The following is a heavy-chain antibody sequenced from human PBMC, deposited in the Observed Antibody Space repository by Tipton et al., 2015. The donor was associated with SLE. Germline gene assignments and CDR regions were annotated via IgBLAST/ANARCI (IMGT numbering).Heavy chain of an antibody. Sequence: GSLRLSCAASGFTVSSNYMSWVRQAPGKGLEWVSVIYSGGSTYYADSVKGRFTISRDNSKNTLYLQMNSLRAEDTAVYYCARDQSKMVYATWGQGTLVTVSS. D-gene: IGHD2-8*01. CDR1: GFTVSSNY. J-gene: IGHJ4*02. CDR3: ARDQSKMVYAT. V-gene: IGHV3-66*02. CDR2: IYSGGST.